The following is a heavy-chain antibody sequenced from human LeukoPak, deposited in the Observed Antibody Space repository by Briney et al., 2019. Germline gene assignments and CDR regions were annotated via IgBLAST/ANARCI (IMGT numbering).Heavy chain of an antibody. V-gene: IGHV3-30*03. CDR2: ISYDGSNK. J-gene: IGHJ4*02. Sequence: GGSLRLSCAASGFTFSSYGMHWVRQAPGKGLEWVAVISYDGSNKYYADSVKGRFTISRDNSKNTLYLQMNSLRAEDTAVYYCARAGITMIAVALDYWGQGTLVTVSS. CDR1: GFTFSSYG. CDR3: ARAGITMIAVALDY. D-gene: IGHD3-22*01.